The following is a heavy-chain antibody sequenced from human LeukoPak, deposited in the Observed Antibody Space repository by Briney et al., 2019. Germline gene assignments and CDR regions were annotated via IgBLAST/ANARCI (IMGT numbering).Heavy chain of an antibody. CDR1: GVSLTFLY. CDR2: IYDSGST. V-gene: IGHV4-59*01. Sequence: SETLSLICSVSGVSLTFLYWTWLRQPPGKGLEWIGDIYDSGSTRYNTSLESRVIISVDTSKDQFSLKLSSVTAADTAVYYCAKGGSTNFYYGDVWGQGTTVTVSS. CDR3: AKGGSTNFYYGDV. J-gene: IGHJ6*02. D-gene: IGHD2/OR15-2a*01.